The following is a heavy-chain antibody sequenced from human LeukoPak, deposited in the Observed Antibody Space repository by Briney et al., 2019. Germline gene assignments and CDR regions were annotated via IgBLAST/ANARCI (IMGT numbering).Heavy chain of an antibody. CDR2: IYTSGST. CDR1: GGSISSYY. J-gene: IGHJ5*02. D-gene: IGHD3-10*02. CDR3: ARESVRGRWFDP. Sequence: ASETLSLTCTASGGSISSYYWSWIRQPAGKGLEWIGRIYTSGSTNYNPSLKSRVTMSVDTSKNQFSLKLSSVTAADTAVYYCARESVRGRWFDPWGQGTLVTVSS. V-gene: IGHV4-4*07.